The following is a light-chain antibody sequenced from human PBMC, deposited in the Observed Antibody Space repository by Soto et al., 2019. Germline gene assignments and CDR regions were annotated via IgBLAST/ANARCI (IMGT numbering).Light chain of an antibody. J-gene: IGKJ1*01. Sequence: ELVMPQSPATLYVSPGERATLSCRASQSVSSNLAWYQQKPGQAPRLLIYGASTRATGIPARFSGSGSGTEFTLTISSLQSEDSAVYYCHQYNFWPTFGQGTKVDTK. CDR1: QSVSSN. CDR2: GAS. CDR3: HQYNFWPT. V-gene: IGKV3-15*01.